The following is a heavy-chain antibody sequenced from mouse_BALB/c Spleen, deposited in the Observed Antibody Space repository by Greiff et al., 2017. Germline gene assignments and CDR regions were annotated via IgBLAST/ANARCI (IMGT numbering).Heavy chain of an antibody. CDR1: GFNIKDTY. CDR2: IDPANGNT. Sequence: VQLQQSGAELVKPGASVKLSCTASGFNIKDTYMHWVKQRPEQGLEWIGRIDPANGNTKYDPKFQGKATITADTSSNTAYLQLSSLTSEDSAVYYCARGHYGDDVYAMDYWGQGTSVTVSS. CDR3: ARGHYGDDVYAMDY. V-gene: IGHV14-3*02. D-gene: IGHD2-2*01. J-gene: IGHJ4*01.